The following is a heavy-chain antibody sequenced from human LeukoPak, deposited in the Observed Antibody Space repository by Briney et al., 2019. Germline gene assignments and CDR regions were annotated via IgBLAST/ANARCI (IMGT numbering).Heavy chain of an antibody. CDR2: IIPIFGTA. CDR3: AREGGYCSGGSCYFVSPYYFDY. Sequence: SVKVSCKASGGTFSSYAISWVRQAPGQGLEWMGGIIPIFGTANYAQKFQGRVTITTDESTSTAYMELSSLRSEDTAVYYCAREGGYCSGGSCYFVSPYYFDYWGQGTLVTVSS. J-gene: IGHJ4*02. V-gene: IGHV1-69*05. CDR1: GGTFSSYA. D-gene: IGHD2-15*01.